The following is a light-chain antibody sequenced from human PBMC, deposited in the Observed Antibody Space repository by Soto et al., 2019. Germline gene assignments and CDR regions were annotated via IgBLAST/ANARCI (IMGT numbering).Light chain of an antibody. CDR1: QTGSSSY. CDR2: GAS. J-gene: IGKJ1*01. V-gene: IGKV3-20*01. CDR3: QHYGASQWTFCQWT. Sequence: IVLTQSPGTVSLSPGERATLSCRASQTGSSSYLAWYQQKPGQAPRLLIYGASTRATGIPDRFSGSGSGIDFTLTISRLGPEDSAVYFCQHYGASQWTFCQWTFGQGTKVEIK.